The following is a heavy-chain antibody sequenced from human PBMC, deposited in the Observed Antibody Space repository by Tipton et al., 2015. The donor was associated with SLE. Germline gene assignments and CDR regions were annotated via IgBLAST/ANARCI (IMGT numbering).Heavy chain of an antibody. V-gene: IGHV4-30-2*01. CDR3: AREDSSSWFYTRFDP. D-gene: IGHD2-2*02. CDR2: SRDG. CDR1: GGSINSVGHS. J-gene: IGHJ5*02. Sequence: TLSLTCTVSGGSINSVGHSWSWIRRPPGKGLELVGSRDGYNESLQSRVTISIDTSKNHFSLKLYSVTAADTAVYYCAREDSSSWFYTRFDPWGQGTLVTVSS.